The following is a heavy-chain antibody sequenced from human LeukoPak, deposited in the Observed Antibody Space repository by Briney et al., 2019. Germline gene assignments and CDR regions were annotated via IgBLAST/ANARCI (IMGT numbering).Heavy chain of an antibody. CDR3: ARPSVGWSRRDFDY. Sequence: GASVKVSCKASGYTFTGYYMLWVRQAPGQGLEWMGWINPNSGGTNYAQKFQGRVTMTRDTSISTAYMELSRLRSDDTAVYYCARPSVGWSRRDFDYWGQGTLVTVSS. CDR1: GYTFTGYY. D-gene: IGHD3-3*01. CDR2: INPNSGGT. V-gene: IGHV1-2*02. J-gene: IGHJ4*02.